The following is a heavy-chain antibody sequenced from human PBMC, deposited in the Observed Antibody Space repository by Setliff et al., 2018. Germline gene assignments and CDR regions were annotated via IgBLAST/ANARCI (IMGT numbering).Heavy chain of an antibody. CDR3: AREKMATNYYYYYMDV. J-gene: IGHJ6*03. Sequence: GGSLRLSCAASGFTFSSYWMNWVRQAPGKGLEWVANIKQDGSEKYYVDSVKGRFTISRDNAKNSLYLQMNSLRAEDTAVYYCAREKMATNYYYYYMDVWGKGTTVTVSS. V-gene: IGHV3-7*01. CDR1: GFTFSSYW. D-gene: IGHD5-12*01. CDR2: IKQDGSEK.